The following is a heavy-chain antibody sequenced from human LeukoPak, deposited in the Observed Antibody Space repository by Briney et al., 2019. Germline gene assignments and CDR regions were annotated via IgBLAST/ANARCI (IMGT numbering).Heavy chain of an antibody. J-gene: IGHJ6*04. CDR2: ISSNGGST. D-gene: IGHD3-10*01. Sequence: GGSLRLSCAASGFPFSSYAMPWVRQAPGKGLEYVSAISSNGGSTYYANSVKGRYTISRENSKNTLYLQMGSLRAEDMAVYYCGRDRGDFWGKGTTVTVSS. CDR1: GFPFSSYA. V-gene: IGHV3-64*01. CDR3: GRDRGDF.